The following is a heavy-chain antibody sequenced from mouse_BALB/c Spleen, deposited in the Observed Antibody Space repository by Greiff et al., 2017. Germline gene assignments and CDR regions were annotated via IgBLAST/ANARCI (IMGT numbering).Heavy chain of an antibody. Sequence: EVKVEESGGGLVQPGGSMKLSCVASGFTFSNYWMNWVRQSPEKGLEWVAEIRLKSNNYATHYAESVKGRFTISRDDSKSSVYLQMNNLRAEDTGIYYCTRDLSYAMDYWGQGTSVTVSS. V-gene: IGHV6-6*02. J-gene: IGHJ4*01. D-gene: IGHD6-1*01. CDR3: TRDLSYAMDY. CDR2: IRLKSNNYAT. CDR1: GFTFSNYW.